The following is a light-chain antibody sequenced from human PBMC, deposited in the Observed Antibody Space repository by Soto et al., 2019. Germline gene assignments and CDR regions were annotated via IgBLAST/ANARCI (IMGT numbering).Light chain of an antibody. CDR2: DAS. CDR3: QEHNTYWT. V-gene: IGKV3-11*01. CDR1: QSVSSY. Sequence: EIVLRQSPATLSLSPGERATLPCRASQSVSSYLAWYQQIPGQAPRLLIYDASNRATGIPARFSGSGSGTEFTLTCSILKPDDFAAYYRQEHNTYWTFGQGTK. J-gene: IGKJ1*01.